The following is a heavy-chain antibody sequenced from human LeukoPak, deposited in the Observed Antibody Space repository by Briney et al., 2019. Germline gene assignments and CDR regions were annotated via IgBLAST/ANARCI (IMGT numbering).Heavy chain of an antibody. CDR1: GFTFSSYA. V-gene: IGHV3-23*01. D-gene: IGHD6-13*01. CDR3: AKGDRYSSSWFIGSIHY. J-gene: IGHJ4*02. Sequence: GGSLRLSCAASGFTFSSYAMSWVRQAPGKGLEWASAISGSGGSTYYADSVKGRFTISRDNSKNTLYLQMNSLRAEDTAVYYCAKGDRYSSSWFIGSIHYWGQGTLVTVSS. CDR2: ISGSGGST.